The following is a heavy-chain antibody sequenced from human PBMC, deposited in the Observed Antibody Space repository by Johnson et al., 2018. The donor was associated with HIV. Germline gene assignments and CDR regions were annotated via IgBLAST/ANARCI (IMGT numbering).Heavy chain of an antibody. V-gene: IGHV3-23*04. CDR1: GFTFSSYA. CDR2: ISGSGGST. J-gene: IGHJ3*02. CDR3: AKDRVVTNDAFDI. D-gene: IGHD2-21*02. Sequence: MQLVESGGGLAKPAWSPRLSCAASGFTFSSYAMSWVRQAPGKGLEWVSAISGSGGSTYYADSVKGRFTISRDNSKNTLYLQMNSLRAEDTAVYYCAKDRVVTNDAFDIWGQGTMVTVSS.